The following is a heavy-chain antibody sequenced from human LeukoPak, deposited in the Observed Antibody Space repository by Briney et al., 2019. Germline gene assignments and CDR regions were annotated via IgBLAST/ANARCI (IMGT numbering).Heavy chain of an antibody. CDR3: ARGSSWLDAFDI. D-gene: IGHD6-13*01. J-gene: IGHJ3*02. Sequence: SETLSLTCTVSGASIRSSNHYWGWIRQAPGKGLEWIGNIYSGGSTPYNPSLKSRVTISVDTSKNQFSLKLSSVTAADTAVYYCARGSSWLDAFDIWGQGTMVTVSS. V-gene: IGHV4-39*07. CDR1: GASIRSSNHY. CDR2: IYSGGST.